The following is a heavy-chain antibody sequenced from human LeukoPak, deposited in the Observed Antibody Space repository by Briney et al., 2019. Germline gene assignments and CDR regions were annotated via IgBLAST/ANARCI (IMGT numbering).Heavy chain of an antibody. Sequence: SETLSLTCTVSGGSISSYYWSWIRQPAGKGLEWIGRIYTSGSTNYNPSLKSRVTISVDTSKNQFSLKLSSVTAADTAVYYCARVGLDIVVVPAAIHDAFDIWGQGTMVTVSS. V-gene: IGHV4-4*07. D-gene: IGHD2-2*01. CDR3: ARVGLDIVVVPAAIHDAFDI. CDR2: IYTSGST. CDR1: GGSISSYY. J-gene: IGHJ3*02.